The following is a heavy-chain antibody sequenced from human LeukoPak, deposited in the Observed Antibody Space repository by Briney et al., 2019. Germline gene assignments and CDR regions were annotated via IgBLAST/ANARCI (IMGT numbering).Heavy chain of an antibody. J-gene: IGHJ6*03. CDR1: GFTFSSYW. V-gene: IGHV3-7*01. Sequence: AGGSLRLSCAASGFTFSSYWMSWVRQAPGKGLEWVANIKQDGSEKYYVDSVKGRFTISRDNAKNSLYLQMNSLRAEDTAVYYCARRRGYSYTYYYMDVWGKGTTVTVSS. CDR3: ARRRGYSYTYYYMDV. D-gene: IGHD5-18*01. CDR2: IKQDGSEK.